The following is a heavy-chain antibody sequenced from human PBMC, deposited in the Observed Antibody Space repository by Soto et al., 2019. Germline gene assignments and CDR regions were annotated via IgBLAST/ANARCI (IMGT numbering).Heavy chain of an antibody. V-gene: IGHV1-18*01. CDR2: ISAYNGNK. D-gene: IGHD3-9*01. Sequence: GASVKVSYKASGYTFTSYGISWVRQAPGQGLEWMGWISAYNGNKNYAQKLKGRVTMTTDTSTSTAYMELRSLRSDDTAVYYCARDLHDILTGYYIRRSSSLDIWGQGTMVTVSS. CDR1: GYTFTSYG. J-gene: IGHJ3*02. CDR3: ARDLHDILTGYYIRRSSSLDI.